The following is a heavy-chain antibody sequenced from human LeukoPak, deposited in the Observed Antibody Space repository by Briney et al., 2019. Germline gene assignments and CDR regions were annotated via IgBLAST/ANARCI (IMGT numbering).Heavy chain of an antibody. Sequence: SETLSLTCAVYGGSFSGYYWSWIRQPPGKGLEWIGEINHSGSTNCNPSLKSRVTISVDTSKNQFSLKLSSVTAADTAVYYCAGINPPYYYYGMDVWGQGTTVTVSS. J-gene: IGHJ6*02. V-gene: IGHV4-34*01. D-gene: IGHD1-14*01. CDR1: GGSFSGYY. CDR3: AGINPPYYYYGMDV. CDR2: INHSGST.